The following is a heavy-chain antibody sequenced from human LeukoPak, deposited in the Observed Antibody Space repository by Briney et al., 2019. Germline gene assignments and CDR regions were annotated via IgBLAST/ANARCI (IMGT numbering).Heavy chain of an antibody. D-gene: IGHD3-10*01. CDR2: ISGSGGGT. CDR3: ARVTGPTSTMVRGVIIPAFDS. V-gene: IGHV3-23*01. Sequence: PGGSLRLSCAASGFTFTTYAMSWVRQAPGKGLEWVSLISGSGGGTYYADSVKGRFTISRDNSKNTLYLQMNSLRAEDTAVYYCARVTGPTSTMVRGVIIPAFDSWSQGTLVTVSS. J-gene: IGHJ4*02. CDR1: GFTFTTYA.